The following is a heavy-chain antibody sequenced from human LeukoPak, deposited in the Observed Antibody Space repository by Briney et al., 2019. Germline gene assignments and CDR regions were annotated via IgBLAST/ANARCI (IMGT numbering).Heavy chain of an antibody. CDR2: INPNSGGT. CDR1: GYTFTGYY. D-gene: IGHD6-13*01. V-gene: IGHV1-2*02. CDR3: AASRAEYSSSWYFVDYYYYMDV. J-gene: IGHJ6*03. Sequence: ASVKVSCKASGYTFTGYYMHWVRQAPGQGLDWMGWINPNSGGTNYAQKFQGRVTMTRDTSISTAYMELSGLRSDDTAVYYCAASRAEYSSSWYFVDYYYYMDVWGKGTTVTVSS.